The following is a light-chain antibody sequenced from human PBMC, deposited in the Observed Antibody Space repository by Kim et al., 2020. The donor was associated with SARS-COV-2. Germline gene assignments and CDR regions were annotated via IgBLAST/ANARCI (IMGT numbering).Light chain of an antibody. Sequence: ASVGIRVTITCRASQSISSYLNWYPQKPGEAPNLLIYAASTLQSGVPSRFSGGGSGTDFTLTISSLQPEDFATYYCQQSYSTPLTFGGGTKVENK. V-gene: IGKV1-39*01. CDR1: QSISSY. CDR3: QQSYSTPLT. J-gene: IGKJ4*01. CDR2: AAS.